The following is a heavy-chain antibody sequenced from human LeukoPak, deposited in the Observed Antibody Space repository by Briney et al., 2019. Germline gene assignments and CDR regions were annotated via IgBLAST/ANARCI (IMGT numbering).Heavy chain of an antibody. D-gene: IGHD5-12*01. CDR2: ITTNTGNP. J-gene: IGHJ4*02. CDR1: GYTFTRYA. V-gene: IGHV7-4-1*02. CDR3: VRDGYAWGADY. Sequence: GASVKVSCKASGYTFTRYALNWVRQAPGQGLEWMGRITTNTGNPTYAQGFRGRFVFSLDTPISTAYLQINSLKPEDIAVYYCVRDGYAWGADYWGQGTLVTVSS.